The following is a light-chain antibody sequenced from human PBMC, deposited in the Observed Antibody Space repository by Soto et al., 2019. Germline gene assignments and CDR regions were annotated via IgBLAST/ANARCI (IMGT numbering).Light chain of an antibody. CDR2: EAT. CDR3: SSCGTSSTLVV. V-gene: IGLV2-14*01. Sequence: QSVLTQPASMSGSPGQSITISCTGSNGDIDTYNYVSWYQQHPGTAPKLIIYEATNRPSGVSSRFSGSKSGNTASLTISGLQAEDEADYYCSSCGTSSTLVVFGGGTKLTVL. CDR1: NGDIDTYNY. J-gene: IGLJ2*01.